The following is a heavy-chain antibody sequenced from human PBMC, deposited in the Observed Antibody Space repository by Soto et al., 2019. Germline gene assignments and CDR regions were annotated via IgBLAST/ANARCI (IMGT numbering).Heavy chain of an antibody. CDR1: GFTFSSYA. D-gene: IGHD7-27*01. CDR2: ISSNGGST. J-gene: IGHJ6*02. CDR3: ARALGPAEDGMDV. V-gene: IGHV3-64*01. Sequence: PGGSLRLSCAASGFTFSSYAMHWVRQAPGKGLEYVSAISSNGGSTYYANSVKGRFTISRDNSKNTLYLQMGSLRAEDMAVYYCARALGPAEDGMDVWGQGTTVTV.